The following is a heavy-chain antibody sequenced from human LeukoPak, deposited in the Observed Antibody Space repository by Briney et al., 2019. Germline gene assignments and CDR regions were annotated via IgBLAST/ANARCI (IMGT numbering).Heavy chain of an antibody. CDR2: ISWDGGST. CDR1: GFTFDDYA. D-gene: IGHD2-21*01. Sequence: GGSLSLSCAASGFTFDDYAMPWVRQAPGKGLEWVSLISWDGGSTYYADSVKGRFTISRHNSKSMLYLQMDSLKAKDTAMYYCTRSSKAYCGGDCYSKPRFDYWGQGTLVTVSS. CDR3: TRSSKAYCGGDCYSKPRFDY. V-gene: IGHV3-43D*03. J-gene: IGHJ4*02.